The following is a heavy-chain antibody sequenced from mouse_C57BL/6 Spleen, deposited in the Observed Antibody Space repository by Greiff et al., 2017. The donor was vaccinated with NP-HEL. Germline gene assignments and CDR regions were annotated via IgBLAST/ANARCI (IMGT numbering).Heavy chain of an antibody. CDR2: ISSGGDYI. CDR3: TRDRGLGFAY. CDR1: GFTFSSYA. Sequence: EVQVVESGEGLVKPGGSLKLSCAASGFTFSSYAMSWVRQTPEKRLEWVAYISSGGDYIYYADTVKGRFTISRDNARNTLYLQMSSLKSEDTAMYYCTRDRGLGFAYWGQGTLVTVSA. V-gene: IGHV5-9-1*02. D-gene: IGHD3-1*01. J-gene: IGHJ3*01.